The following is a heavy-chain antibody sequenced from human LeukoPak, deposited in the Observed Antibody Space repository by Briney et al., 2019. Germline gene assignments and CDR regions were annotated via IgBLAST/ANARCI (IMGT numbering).Heavy chain of an antibody. CDR3: ARDLYDSSESAFDI. CDR1: GFTFSNYA. Sequence: GGSLRLSCAASGFTFSNYAMHWVRQAPGKGLEWVAVISYDGSNKYYADSVKGRFTISRDNSKNTLYLQMNSLRAKDTAVYYCARDLYDSSESAFDIWGQGTMVTVSS. CDR2: ISYDGSNK. D-gene: IGHD3-22*01. V-gene: IGHV3-30-3*01. J-gene: IGHJ3*02.